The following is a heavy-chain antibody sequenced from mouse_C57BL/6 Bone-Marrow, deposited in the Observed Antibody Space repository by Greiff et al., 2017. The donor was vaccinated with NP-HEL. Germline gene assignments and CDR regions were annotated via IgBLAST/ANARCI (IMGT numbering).Heavy chain of an antibody. CDR2: IYPGNGDT. CDR3: ARCYSNYERGFAY. CDR1: GYTFTSYN. V-gene: IGHV1-12*01. J-gene: IGHJ3*01. D-gene: IGHD2-5*01. Sequence: LQQSGAELVRPGASVKMSCKASGYTFTSYNMHWVKQTPRQGLEWIGAIYPGNGDTSYNQKFKGKATLTVDKSSSTAYMQLSSLTSEDAAVYCCARCYSNYERGFAYWGQGTLVTVSA.